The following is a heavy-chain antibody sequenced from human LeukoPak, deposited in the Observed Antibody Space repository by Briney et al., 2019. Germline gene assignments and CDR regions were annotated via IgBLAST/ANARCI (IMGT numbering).Heavy chain of an antibody. D-gene: IGHD3-10*01. CDR3: ARDGRGSRSSWFDP. CDR1: GGSFSGYY. J-gene: IGHJ5*02. Sequence: SETLSLTCAVYGGSFSGYYWSWIRQPAGKGLEWIGRIYMSGNTHYKPSLESRVTISEDTSKNQFSLKLTSVTVADTAVYYCARDGRGSRSSWFDPWGQGTLVIVSS. V-gene: IGHV4-4*07. CDR2: IYMSGNT.